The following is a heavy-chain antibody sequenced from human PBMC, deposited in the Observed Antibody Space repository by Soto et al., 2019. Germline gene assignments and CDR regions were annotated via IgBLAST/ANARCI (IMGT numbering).Heavy chain of an antibody. CDR2: IYYSGRT. V-gene: IGHV4-59*07. Sequence: SDTLSRTCTVSGGSISSYYWRLIRQPPGKGLEWIGYIYYSGRTKYNPSLKSRVTISVDTSKNQFSLKLSYVTAADTAVYYCARFTGWAYYFDYWGQGTLVTVS. CDR1: GGSISSYY. D-gene: IGHD6-19*01. J-gene: IGHJ4*02. CDR3: ARFTGWAYYFDY.